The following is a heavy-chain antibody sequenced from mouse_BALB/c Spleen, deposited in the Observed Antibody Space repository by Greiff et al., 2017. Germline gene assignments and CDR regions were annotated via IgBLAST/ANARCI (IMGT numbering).Heavy chain of an antibody. CDR3: ARIGGDYGYWFAY. Sequence: QVQLKQSGPGLVQPSQSLSITCTVSGFSLTSYGVHWVRQSPGKGLEWLGVLWSGGSTDYNAAFISRLSISKDNSKSQVFFKMNSLQADDTAIYYCARIGGDYGYWFAYWGQGTLVTVSA. D-gene: IGHD1-2*01. CDR2: LWSGGST. CDR1: GFSLTSYG. V-gene: IGHV2-4-1*01. J-gene: IGHJ3*01.